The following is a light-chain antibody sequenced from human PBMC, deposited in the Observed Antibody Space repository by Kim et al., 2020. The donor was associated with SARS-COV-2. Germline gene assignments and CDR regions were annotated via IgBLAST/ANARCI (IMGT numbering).Light chain of an antibody. Sequence: EIVLTQSPGTLSFSPGERATLSCRASKSVTSTYLAWYQQRPGQAPRLLIYAASNRAPGIPDRFSASGSGTDFTLTINRLEPEDFAVYYCQQYGSSAKWTFGQGTKVDIK. CDR3: QQYGSSAKWT. CDR2: AAS. J-gene: IGKJ1*01. V-gene: IGKV3-20*01. CDR1: KSVTSTY.